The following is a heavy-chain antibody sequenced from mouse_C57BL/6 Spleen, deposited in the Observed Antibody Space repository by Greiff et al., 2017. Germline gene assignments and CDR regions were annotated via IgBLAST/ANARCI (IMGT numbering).Heavy chain of an antibody. CDR1: GYTFTDYN. CDR2: INPNNGGT. D-gene: IGHD2-2*01. J-gene: IGHJ4*01. CDR3: ARTGLRREDYAMDY. V-gene: IGHV1-18*01. Sequence: EVQLQQSGPELVKPGASVKIPCKASGYTFTDYNMDWVKQSHGKSLEWIGDINPNNGGTIYNQKFKGKDTLTVDKSSSTAYMELRSLTSEDTAVYYCARTGLRREDYAMDYWGQGTSVTVSS.